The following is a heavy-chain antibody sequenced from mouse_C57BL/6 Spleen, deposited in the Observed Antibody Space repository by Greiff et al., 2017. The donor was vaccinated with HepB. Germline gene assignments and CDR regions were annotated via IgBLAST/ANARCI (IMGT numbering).Heavy chain of an antibody. CDR1: GYAFSSYW. CDR2: IYPGDGDT. J-gene: IGHJ4*01. CDR3: ASRGDAMDY. V-gene: IGHV1-80*01. Sequence: VKLQESGAELVKPGASVKISCKASGYAFSSYWMNWVKQRPGRGLEWIGKIYPGDGDTNYNGNLKGKATLTADKSSSNAYMQLSSLTSEDSAVYFGASRGDAMDYWGQGTSVTVSS.